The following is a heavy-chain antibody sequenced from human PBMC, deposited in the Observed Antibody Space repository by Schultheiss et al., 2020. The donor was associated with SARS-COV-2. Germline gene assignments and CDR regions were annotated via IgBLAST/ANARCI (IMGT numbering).Heavy chain of an antibody. V-gene: IGHV4-34*01. J-gene: IGHJ6*02. CDR3: ARDRAYSSSWYYYGMDV. Sequence: SETLSLTCTVSGGSISSYYWSWIRQPPGKGLEWIGEMNHSGSTNHNPSLKSRFTISVDTSKNQFSLKLSSVTAADTAVYYCARDRAYSSSWYYYGMDVWGQGTTVTVSS. D-gene: IGHD6-13*01. CDR1: GGSISSYY. CDR2: MNHSGST.